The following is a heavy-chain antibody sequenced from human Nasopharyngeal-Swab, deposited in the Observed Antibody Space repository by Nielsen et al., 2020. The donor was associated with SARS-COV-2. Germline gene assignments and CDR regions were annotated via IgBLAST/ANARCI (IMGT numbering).Heavy chain of an antibody. J-gene: IGHJ6*02. CDR2: INGDGSGT. V-gene: IGHV3-74*01. D-gene: IGHD5-12*01. Sequence: GESLKISCAASGLTVHTTWMHWVRQAPGQGLVWVARINGDGSGTAYADSVNGRFTMSRDNSKNTVYLQINSLRAEDTAIYYCATSSRGFGYGYGMDVWGQGTTVTVSS. CDR3: ATSSRGFGYGYGMDV. CDR1: GLTVHTTW.